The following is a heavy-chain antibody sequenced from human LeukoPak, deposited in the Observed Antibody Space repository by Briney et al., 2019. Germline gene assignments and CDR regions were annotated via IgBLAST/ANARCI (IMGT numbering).Heavy chain of an antibody. CDR3: ARDPPETD. J-gene: IGHJ4*02. CDR2: ISSSSSTI. V-gene: IGHV3-48*01. Sequence: GGSLRLSRAASGFTFSSYSMNWVRQAPGKGLEWVSYISSSSSTIYYADSVKGRFTISRDNAKNSLYLQMNSLRAEDTAVYDCARDPPETDWGQGTLVTVSS. D-gene: IGHD2-21*02. CDR1: GFTFSSYS.